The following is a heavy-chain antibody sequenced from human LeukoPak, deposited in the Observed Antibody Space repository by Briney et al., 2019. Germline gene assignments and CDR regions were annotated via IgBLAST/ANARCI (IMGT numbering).Heavy chain of an antibody. Sequence: TGGSLRLSCAASGFTFSDYWMSWVRQAPGRGLEWVATIKQDGSEKNYVDSVRGRFAISRDNAKNSLYLQMNSLRADDTAVFYCARTQGYSYGYPYYFDYWGQGTLVPVSS. J-gene: IGHJ4*02. CDR3: ARTQGYSYGYPYYFDY. CDR1: GFTFSDYW. CDR2: IKQDGSEK. D-gene: IGHD5-18*01. V-gene: IGHV3-7*04.